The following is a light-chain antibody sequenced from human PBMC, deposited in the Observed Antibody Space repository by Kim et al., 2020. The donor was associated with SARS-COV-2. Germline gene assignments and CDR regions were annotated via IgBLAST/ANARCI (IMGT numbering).Light chain of an antibody. J-gene: IGKJ5*01. Sequence: HGERATRSCRASQSVSSNLAWYQQKPGQAPRLLIYGASTRATGIPARFSGSGSGTEFTLTISSLQSEDFAVYYCQQYNNWPAITFGQGTRLEIK. V-gene: IGKV3-15*01. CDR3: QQYNNWPAIT. CDR2: GAS. CDR1: QSVSSN.